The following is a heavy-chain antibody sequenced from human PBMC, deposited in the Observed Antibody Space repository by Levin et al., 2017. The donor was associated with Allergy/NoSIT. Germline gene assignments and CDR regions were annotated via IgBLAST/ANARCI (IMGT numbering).Heavy chain of an antibody. V-gene: IGHV3-48*01. CDR3: ARGAPFSRRFGELPSFYYFDY. CDR2: ISSSSSTI. J-gene: IGHJ4*02. CDR1: GFTFSSYS. D-gene: IGHD3-10*01. Sequence: GGSLRLSCAASGFTFSSYSMNWVRQAPGKGLEWVSYISSSSSTIYYADSVKGRFTISRDNAKNSLYLQMNSLRAEDTAVYYCARGAPFSRRFGELPSFYYFDYWGQGTLVTVSS.